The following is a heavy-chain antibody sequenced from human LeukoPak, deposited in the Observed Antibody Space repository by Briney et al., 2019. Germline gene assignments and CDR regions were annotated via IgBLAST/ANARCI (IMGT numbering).Heavy chain of an antibody. Sequence: SGTLSLTCTVSGDSINSLDLWSWVRQPPGKGLEWIGEINHSGSTNYNPSLKSRVTISVDTSKNQFSLKLSSVTAADTAVYYCARGALWFGELYYWGQGTLVTVSS. CDR3: ARGALWFGELYY. CDR1: GDSINSLDL. V-gene: IGHV4-4*02. CDR2: INHSGST. J-gene: IGHJ4*02. D-gene: IGHD3-10*01.